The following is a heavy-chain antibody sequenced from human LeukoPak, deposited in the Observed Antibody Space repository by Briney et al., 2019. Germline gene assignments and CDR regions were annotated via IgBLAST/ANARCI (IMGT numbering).Heavy chain of an antibody. Sequence: SQTLSLTCAVSGGSISGGGYSWSWIRQPPGKGLEWIGYIYHSGSTYYNPSLKSRVTISVDRSKNQFSLKLSSVTAADTAVYYCASSGGGRSSNYLDYWGQGTLVTVSS. V-gene: IGHV4-30-2*01. D-gene: IGHD2-15*01. CDR2: IYHSGST. CDR1: GGSISGGGYS. J-gene: IGHJ4*02. CDR3: ASSGGGRSSNYLDY.